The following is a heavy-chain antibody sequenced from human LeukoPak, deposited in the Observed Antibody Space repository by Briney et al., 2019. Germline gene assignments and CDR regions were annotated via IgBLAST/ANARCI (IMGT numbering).Heavy chain of an antibody. CDR2: ISPTGSTT. D-gene: IGHD3-22*01. V-gene: IGHV3-74*01. CDR3: ARGSTYYDSSGQVPFDY. CDR1: GFSFSGHW. Sequence: GGSLRLSCTASGFSFSGHWMHWARQLPGKGLVWVSRISPTGSTTSYADSVKGRFTVSRDNAKNTLYLQVNSLRAEDTAVYYCARGSTYYDSSGQVPFDYWGQGTLVTVSS. J-gene: IGHJ4*02.